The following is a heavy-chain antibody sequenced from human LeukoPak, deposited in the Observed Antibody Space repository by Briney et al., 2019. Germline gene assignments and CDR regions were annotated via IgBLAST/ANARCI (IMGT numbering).Heavy chain of an antibody. CDR1: GGTFSSYA. V-gene: IGHV1-69*05. CDR3: ARGKVQIVVVTAIHAFDI. J-gene: IGHJ3*02. CDR2: IIPIFGTA. Sequence: ASVKVSCKASGGTFSSYAISWVRQAPGQGLEWMGGIIPIFGTANYAQKFQGRVTITTDESTSTAYMELSSLRSEDTAVYYCARGKVQIVVVTAIHAFDIWGQGTTVTVSS. D-gene: IGHD2-21*02.